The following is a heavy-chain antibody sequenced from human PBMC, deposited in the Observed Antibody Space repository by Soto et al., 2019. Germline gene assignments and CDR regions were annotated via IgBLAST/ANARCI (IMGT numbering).Heavy chain of an antibody. J-gene: IGHJ6*02. Sequence: SETLSLTCPFSGVSISSYYWSWIRQHPGKGLEWIGYIYYSGSTYYNPSLKSRVTISVDTSKNQFSLKLSSVTAADTAVYYCARDWSSSSYGMDVWGQGTTVTVSS. CDR3: ARDWSSSSYGMDV. CDR2: IYYSGST. D-gene: IGHD6-13*01. V-gene: IGHV4-59*06. CDR1: GVSISSYY.